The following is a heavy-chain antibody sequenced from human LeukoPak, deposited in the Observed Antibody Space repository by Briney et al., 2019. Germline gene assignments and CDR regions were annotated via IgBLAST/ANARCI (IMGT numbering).Heavy chain of an antibody. Sequence: ASVKVSCKASGYTFTGYYMHWVRQAPGQGLEWMGWINPNSGGTNYAQKFQGRVTMTRDTSISTAYMALSRLRSDDTAVYYCARGGAYGSGSYRYWGQGTLVTVSS. V-gene: IGHV1-2*02. CDR1: GYTFTGYY. D-gene: IGHD3-10*01. CDR3: ARGGAYGSGSYRY. CDR2: INPNSGGT. J-gene: IGHJ4*02.